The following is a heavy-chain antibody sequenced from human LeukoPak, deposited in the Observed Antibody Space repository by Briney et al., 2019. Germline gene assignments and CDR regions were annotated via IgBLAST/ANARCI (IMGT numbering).Heavy chain of an antibody. D-gene: IGHD3-10*01. CDR2: ISSSSSYI. CDR3: ARHLWDYYGSGSYYNVLNYYYMDV. Sequence: GGSLRLSCAASGFTFSSYSMNWVRQAPGKGLESVSSISSSSSYIYYADSVKGRFTISRDNAKNSLYLQMNSLRAEDTAVYYCARHLWDYYGSGSYYNVLNYYYMDVWGKGTTVTISS. V-gene: IGHV3-21*01. J-gene: IGHJ6*03. CDR1: GFTFSSYS.